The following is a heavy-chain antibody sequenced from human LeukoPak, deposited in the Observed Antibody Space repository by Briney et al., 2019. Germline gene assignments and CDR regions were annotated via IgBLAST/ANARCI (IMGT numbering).Heavy chain of an antibody. J-gene: IGHJ4*02. D-gene: IGHD6-19*01. CDR1: GFSFSNHG. V-gene: IGHV3-30*03. CDR3: AREATWGQWYFDH. Sequence: SLRLSCVASGFSFSNHGMHWVRQAPGKGLEWVSVIARDGGAKFYADSVKGRFTLSRDNSKNMFFLQMNFLTVEDTAIYYCAREATWGQWYFDHWGQGTPVTVSS. CDR2: IARDGGAK.